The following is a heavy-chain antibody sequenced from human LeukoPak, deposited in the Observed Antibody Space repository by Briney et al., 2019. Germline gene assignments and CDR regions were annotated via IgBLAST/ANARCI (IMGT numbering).Heavy chain of an antibody. J-gene: IGHJ4*02. CDR2: INGDGRNI. V-gene: IGHV3-74*01. D-gene: IGHD5-18*01. CDR3: ARELGNGDTYANVPLGH. CDR1: GFTFSSYW. Sequence: PGGSLRLSCVASGFTFSSYWMHWVRQDPRKGPVWVSRINGDGRNINYADSVRGRFTISRDDAKNTLYLQMNTLRVEDTAVYFCARELGNGDTYANVPLGHWGQGTLVTVSS.